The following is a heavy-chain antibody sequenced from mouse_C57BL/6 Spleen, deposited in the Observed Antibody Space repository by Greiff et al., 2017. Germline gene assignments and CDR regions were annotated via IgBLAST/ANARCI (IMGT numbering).Heavy chain of an antibody. V-gene: IGHV1-50*01. D-gene: IGHD3-2*02. CDR2: IDPSDSYT. CDR3: ARPQTAQAPAWFAY. Sequence: QVQLQQPGAELVKPGASVKLSCKASGYTFTSYWMQWVKQRPGQGLEWIGEIDPSDSYTNYNQKFKGKATLTVDTSSSTAYMQLSSLTSEDSAVYYCARPQTAQAPAWFAYWGQGTLVTVSA. J-gene: IGHJ3*01. CDR1: GYTFTSYW.